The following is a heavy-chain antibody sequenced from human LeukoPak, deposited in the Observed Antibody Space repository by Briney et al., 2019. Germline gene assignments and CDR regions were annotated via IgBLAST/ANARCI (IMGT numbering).Heavy chain of an antibody. CDR2: IYSGGST. CDR3: ARAGDGYKPYYYYYGMDV. CDR1: GFTVSTNY. V-gene: IGHV3-53*01. Sequence: GGSLRLSCAASGFTVSTNYMSWVRQAPGKGLKWVSFIYSGGSTYYTDSVKGRFAISRDNSKNTLYLQMNSLRAEDTAVYYCARAGDGYKPYYYYYGMDVWGQGTTVTVSS. J-gene: IGHJ6*02. D-gene: IGHD5-24*01.